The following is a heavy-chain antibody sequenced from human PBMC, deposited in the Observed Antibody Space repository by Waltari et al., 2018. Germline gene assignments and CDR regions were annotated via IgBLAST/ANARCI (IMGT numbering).Heavy chain of an antibody. CDR3: ANSPVESGATGSVKPWGFDY. CDR2: IREDGSDK. J-gene: IGHJ4*02. V-gene: IGHV3-7*01. Sequence: EVQLVESGGGLVQPGGSLRLSCKASGFSFSTYWMSWVRQAQGKGLEWVASIREDGSDKYYVDSVKGRFTISRDNAKTSLYLQMNSLRAEDTAVYFCANSPVESGATGSVKPWGFDYWGQGNLVTVSS. CDR1: GFSFSTYW. D-gene: IGHD2-2*01.